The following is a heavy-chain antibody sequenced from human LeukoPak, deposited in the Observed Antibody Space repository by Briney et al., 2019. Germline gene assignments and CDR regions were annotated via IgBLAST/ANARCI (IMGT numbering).Heavy chain of an antibody. Sequence: GASVKVSCKVSGYTLTELSMHWVRQAPGKGLEWMGGFDPEDGETIYAKKFKGRVTMTEDTSTDTAYMELSSLRSEDTAVYYCATPSITMIVGAFFDYWGQGTLVTVSS. D-gene: IGHD3-22*01. CDR3: ATPSITMIVGAFFDY. CDR2: FDPEDGET. V-gene: IGHV1-24*01. J-gene: IGHJ4*02. CDR1: GYTLTELS.